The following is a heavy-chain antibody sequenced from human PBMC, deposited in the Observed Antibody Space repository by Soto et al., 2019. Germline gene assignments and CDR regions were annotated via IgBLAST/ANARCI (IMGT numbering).Heavy chain of an antibody. CDR1: GASVSTGY. V-gene: IGHV4-59*08. Sequence: SETLSLTCTVSGASVSTGYWSWIRQPPGKALEWFGFMYFGGSANYNPSLTSRVTISVDPSKNQFSLKLSSVTAADTAVYYCASRYYYYGMDVWGQRTTVTVSS. CDR3: ASRYYYYGMDV. CDR2: MYFGGSA. J-gene: IGHJ6*02.